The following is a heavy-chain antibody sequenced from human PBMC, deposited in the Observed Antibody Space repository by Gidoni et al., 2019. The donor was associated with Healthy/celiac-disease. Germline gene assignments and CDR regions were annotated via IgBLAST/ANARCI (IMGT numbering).Heavy chain of an antibody. Sequence: SISSGGYYSSWIRQQPGQGLEWIGYIYYSGRTYYNPSLKSRVTISVDTSKNQFSLKLGSVTAADTAVYYCASGSGYYDNAFDIWGQGTMVTVSS. CDR1: SISSGGYY. D-gene: IGHD3-10*01. J-gene: IGHJ3*02. V-gene: IGHV4-31*02. CDR3: ASGSGYYDNAFDI. CDR2: IYYSGRT.